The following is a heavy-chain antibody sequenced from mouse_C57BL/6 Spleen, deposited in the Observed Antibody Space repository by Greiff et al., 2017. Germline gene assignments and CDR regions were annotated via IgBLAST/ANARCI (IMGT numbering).Heavy chain of an antibody. CDR3: SRYGRRYDYYAMDY. V-gene: IGHV1-82*01. Sequence: QVQLQQSGPELVKPGASVKISCKASGYAFSSSWMHWVKQRPGKGLEWIGRIYPGDGDTTYNEEFKGKATLTADKSSSTAYMQLSSLTSEDSAVYFCSRYGRRYDYYAMDYWGQGTSVTVSS. D-gene: IGHD1-1*01. CDR1: GYAFSSSW. J-gene: IGHJ4*01. CDR2: IYPGDGDT.